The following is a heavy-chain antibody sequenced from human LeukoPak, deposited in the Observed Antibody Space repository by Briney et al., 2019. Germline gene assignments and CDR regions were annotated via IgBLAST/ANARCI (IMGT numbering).Heavy chain of an antibody. Sequence: GGSLRLSCAASGFTFSSYGMHWVRQAPGKGLEWVAVISYDGSNKYYADSVKGRFTISRDNSKNTLYLQMNSLRAEDTAVYYCAKGRDYYDIDYWGQGTLVTVSS. J-gene: IGHJ4*02. V-gene: IGHV3-30*18. CDR2: ISYDGSNK. CDR1: GFTFSSYG. D-gene: IGHD3-9*01. CDR3: AKGRDYYDIDY.